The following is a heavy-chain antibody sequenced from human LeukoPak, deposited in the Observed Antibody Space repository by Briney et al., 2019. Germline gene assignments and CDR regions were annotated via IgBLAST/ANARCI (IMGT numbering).Heavy chain of an antibody. V-gene: IGHV3-23*01. CDR2: ISGSGGST. D-gene: IGHD2-8*01. CDR1: GFTFSSYA. Sequence: GGSLRLSCAASGFTFSSYAMSWIRQAPGKGLEWVSAISGSGGSTYYADSVKGRFTISRDNSKNTLYLQMNSLRAEDTAVYYCAKPYCTNGVCPDYFQHWGQGTLVTVSS. CDR3: AKPYCTNGVCPDYFQH. J-gene: IGHJ1*01.